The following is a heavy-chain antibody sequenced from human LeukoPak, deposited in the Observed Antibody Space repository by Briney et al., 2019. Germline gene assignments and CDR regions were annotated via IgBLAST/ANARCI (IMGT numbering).Heavy chain of an antibody. J-gene: IGHJ6*03. CDR3: AKDRTGYYIGSYMDV. CDR1: GFTFDDYA. CDR2: ISWNSGSI. Sequence: GGSLRLSCAASGFTFDDYAMHWVRQSPGKGLEWVSGISWNSGSIGYADSVKGRFTISRDNAKNSLYLQMNSLRAEDTALYYCAKDRTGYYIGSYMDVWGKGTTVTVSS. V-gene: IGHV3-9*01. D-gene: IGHD3/OR15-3a*01.